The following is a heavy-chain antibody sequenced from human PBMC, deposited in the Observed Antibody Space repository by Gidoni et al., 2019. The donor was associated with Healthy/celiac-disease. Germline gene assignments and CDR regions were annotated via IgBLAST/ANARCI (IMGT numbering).Heavy chain of an antibody. CDR3: ARVPRNTPYYFDY. CDR1: GFTFISYS. J-gene: IGHJ4*02. V-gene: IGHV3-48*02. Sequence: EVQLVESGGGLVQPGGSLNLSCAASGFTFISYSMNWVRQAPGKGLEWVSYISSSSSTIYYADSVKGRFTISRDNAKNSLYLQMNSLRDEDTAVYYCARVPRNTPYYFDYWGQGTLVTVSS. CDR2: ISSSSSTI. D-gene: IGHD2-2*02.